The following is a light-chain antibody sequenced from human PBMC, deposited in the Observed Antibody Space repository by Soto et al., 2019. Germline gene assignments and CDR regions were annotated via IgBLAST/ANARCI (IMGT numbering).Light chain of an antibody. CDR2: GAS. Sequence: EIVLTQSPATLSLSPGERATLSCRASQSVSNNLAWYQQKPGQAPRLLIYGASARAIGIPARFSGSGSGTEFTLTISILQDEDFAFYYCQQHNNWPLTFGGGTKVEIK. J-gene: IGKJ4*01. CDR3: QQHNNWPLT. V-gene: IGKV3D-15*01. CDR1: QSVSNN.